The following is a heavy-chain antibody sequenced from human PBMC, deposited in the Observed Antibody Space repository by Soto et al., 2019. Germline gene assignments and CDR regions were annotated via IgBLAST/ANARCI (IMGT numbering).Heavy chain of an antibody. J-gene: IGHJ4*02. V-gene: IGHV3-23*01. D-gene: IGHD3-10*01. Sequence: PGGSLRLSCVVSGFNLSTHASIWVRQGPGKGLEWVSGIDSGGRTFHADSVKGHFTISRDNSKNALYLQMNSLRAEDTAVYYCAKEGYVSGFLWGQGTLVTVSS. CDR3: AKEGYVSGFL. CDR2: IDSGGRT. CDR1: GFNLSTHA.